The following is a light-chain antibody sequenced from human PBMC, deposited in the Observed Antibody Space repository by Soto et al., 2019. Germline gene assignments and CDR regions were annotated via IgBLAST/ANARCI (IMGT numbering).Light chain of an antibody. CDR2: EGS. CDR1: SSDVGSYNL. V-gene: IGLV2-23*01. J-gene: IGLJ3*02. Sequence: QSALTQPASVSGSPGQSITISCTGTSSDVGSYNLVSWYQQHPGEAPKLMIYEGSKRSSGVSTRFSGSKSGNTASLTISGLQAEDEADYYCCSYAGSTTWVFGGGTQLTVL. CDR3: CSYAGSTTWV.